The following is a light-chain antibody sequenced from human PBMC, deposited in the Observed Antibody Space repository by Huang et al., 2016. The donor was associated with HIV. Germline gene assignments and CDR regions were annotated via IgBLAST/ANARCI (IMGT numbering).Light chain of an antibody. CDR2: YAS. CDR1: QSIGTS. CDR3: LQSRSLPVT. Sequence: EIVLTQSPDFQSGAPKEKVTITCRASQSIGTSLHWYQQKPDQSPNLLIRYASESMSGVPSRFSGGGPGTVFTLTINSLEAEDAAAYFCLQSRSLPVTFGGGTKVEIK. J-gene: IGKJ4*01. V-gene: IGKV6D-21*02.